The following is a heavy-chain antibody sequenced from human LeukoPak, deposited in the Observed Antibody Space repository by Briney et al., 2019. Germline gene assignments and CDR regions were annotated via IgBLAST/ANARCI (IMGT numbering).Heavy chain of an antibody. D-gene: IGHD3-10*01. CDR3: ARDAPRGFDY. Sequence: SLRHSCSTSGLTVSSNYMSWVRQAPAKGLEWVSVIYSGGSTYYADSVKGRFTISRDNPKNTLYLQMNSLRAEDTAVYYCARDAPRGFDYWGQGTLVTVSS. CDR2: IYSGGST. CDR1: GLTVSSNY. J-gene: IGHJ4*02. V-gene: IGHV3-66*01.